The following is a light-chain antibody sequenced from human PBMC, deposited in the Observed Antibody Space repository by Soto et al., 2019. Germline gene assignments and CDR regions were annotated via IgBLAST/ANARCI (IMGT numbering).Light chain of an antibody. CDR3: AAGDGSLNGGV. J-gene: IGLJ3*02. CDR2: SDN. Sequence: QSVLTQPPSASGTPGQRVTISCSGSNSNIGTNSMNWYQQLPGTAPKLLIHSDNQRPSGVPDRFSGSKSGPSASLDISGLQSEDEADYYCAAGDGSLNGGVFGGGTKVTVL. CDR1: NSNIGTNS. V-gene: IGLV1-44*01.